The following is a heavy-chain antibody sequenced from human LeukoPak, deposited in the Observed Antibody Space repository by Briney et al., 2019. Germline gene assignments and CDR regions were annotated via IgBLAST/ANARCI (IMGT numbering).Heavy chain of an antibody. CDR3: ARVSVVTADFDY. CDR2: IYYSGST. D-gene: IGHD4-23*01. Sequence: SETLSLTCTVSGGSISSSSYYWGWIRQPPGKGLEWIGYIYYSGSTYYNPSLKSRVTISVDTSKNQFSLKLSSVTAADTAVYYCARVSVVTADFDYWGQGTLVTVSS. J-gene: IGHJ4*02. CDR1: GGSISSSSYY. V-gene: IGHV4-39*07.